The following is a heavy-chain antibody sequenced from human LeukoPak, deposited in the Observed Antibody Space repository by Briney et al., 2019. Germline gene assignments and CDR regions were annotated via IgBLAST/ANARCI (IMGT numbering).Heavy chain of an antibody. CDR1: GFTFSSYW. Sequence: GGSLRLSCAASGFTFSSYWMSWVRQAPGKGLEWVANIKQDGSEKYYVDSGKGRFTISRDNAKNSLYLQMNGLRAEDTAVYYCARDVIAVAAYFDYWGQGTLVTVSS. J-gene: IGHJ4*02. D-gene: IGHD6-19*01. CDR3: ARDVIAVAAYFDY. V-gene: IGHV3-7*01. CDR2: IKQDGSEK.